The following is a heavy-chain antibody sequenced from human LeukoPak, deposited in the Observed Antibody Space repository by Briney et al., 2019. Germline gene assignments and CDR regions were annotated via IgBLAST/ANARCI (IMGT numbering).Heavy chain of an antibody. D-gene: IGHD3-10*01. CDR2: ISSSSSTI. CDR3: ARVSRGLFPYYMDV. CDR1: GFTFSSYS. Sequence: PGGSLRLSCAASGFTFSSYSMNWVRQAPGKGLEWVSYISSSSSTIYYADSVKGRFTISRDNAKNSLYLQMNSLRAEDTAVYYCARVSRGLFPYYMDVWGKGTTVTVSS. V-gene: IGHV3-48*01. J-gene: IGHJ6*03.